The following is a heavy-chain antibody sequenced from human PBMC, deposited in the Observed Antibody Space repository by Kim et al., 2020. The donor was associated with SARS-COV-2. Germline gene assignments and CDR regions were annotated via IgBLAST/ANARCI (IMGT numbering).Heavy chain of an antibody. CDR3: ARDMVRGVYYYYYGMDV. V-gene: IGHV3-48*03. J-gene: IGHJ6*02. CDR1: GFTFSSYE. CDR2: ISSSGSTI. Sequence: GGSLRLSCAASGFTFSSYEMNWVRQAPGKGLEWVSYISSSGSTIYYADSVKGRFTISRDNAKNSLYLQMNSLRAEDTAVYYCARDMVRGVYYYYYGMDVWGQGTTVTVSS. D-gene: IGHD3-10*01.